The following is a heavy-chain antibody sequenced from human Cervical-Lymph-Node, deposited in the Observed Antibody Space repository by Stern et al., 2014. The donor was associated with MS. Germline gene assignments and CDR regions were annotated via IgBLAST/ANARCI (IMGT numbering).Heavy chain of an antibody. Sequence: QLVESGPGLVKASETLSLTCTVSGGSVSRNNYYCAWIRQPPGKGLEWIGSVYDSGTTYYNPSLKSRVTISVDTSKNQFSLKRSSVPAADTAVYYCARRVVPASVYYYYGLDVWGHGTTVTVFS. CDR1: GGSVSRNNYY. CDR2: VYDSGTT. D-gene: IGHD2-2*01. V-gene: IGHV4-39*01. J-gene: IGHJ6*02. CDR3: ARRVVPASVYYYYGLDV.